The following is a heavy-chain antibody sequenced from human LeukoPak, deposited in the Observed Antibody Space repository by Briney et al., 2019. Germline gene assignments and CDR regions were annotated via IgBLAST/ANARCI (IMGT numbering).Heavy chain of an antibody. D-gene: IGHD6-19*01. CDR3: ASLTSSGVAAFDY. V-gene: IGHV4-39*07. CDR1: GGSIASRDYY. CDR2: MHYSGST. J-gene: IGHJ4*02. Sequence: PSQTLSLTCTVSGGSIASRDYYWSWIRQSPETGLEWIGNMHYSGSTYYNPSLKSRVTISVDTSKNQFSLKLSSVTAADTAVYYCASLTSSGVAAFDYWGQGTLVTVSS.